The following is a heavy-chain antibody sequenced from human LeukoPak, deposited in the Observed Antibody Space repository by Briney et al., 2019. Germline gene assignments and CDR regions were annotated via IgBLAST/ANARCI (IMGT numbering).Heavy chain of an antibody. D-gene: IGHD6-19*01. CDR3: ASTLVVAGYNWFDP. CDR1: GDSISNYY. V-gene: IGHV4-59*01. Sequence: SETLSLTCTVSGDSISNYYWSWIRQPPGKGLEWIGHISYSGSTNYSPSLKSRVTISVDTSKNHFSLRLTSVTAADTAVYYCASTLVVAGYNWFDPWGQGTLVTVSS. CDR2: ISYSGST. J-gene: IGHJ5*02.